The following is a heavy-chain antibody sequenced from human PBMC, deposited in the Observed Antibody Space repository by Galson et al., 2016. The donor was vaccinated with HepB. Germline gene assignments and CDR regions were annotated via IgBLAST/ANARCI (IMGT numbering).Heavy chain of an antibody. D-gene: IGHD6-19*01. CDR1: GFTVSSNY. Sequence: SLRLSCAASGFTVSSNYMTWVRQAPGKGLEWVSVIYSGGSTYYADSVKGRFITSRDNSKNTLYLQMNSLRAEDTAVYHCARGQAVARYYGMDVWGQGTTVTVSS. J-gene: IGHJ6*02. V-gene: IGHV3-53*01. CDR3: ARGQAVARYYGMDV. CDR2: IYSGGST.